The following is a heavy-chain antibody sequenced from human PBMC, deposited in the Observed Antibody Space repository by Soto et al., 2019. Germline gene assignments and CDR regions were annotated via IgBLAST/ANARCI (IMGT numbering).Heavy chain of an antibody. CDR3: ARGFLDIVVVVAATQGWFDP. D-gene: IGHD2-15*01. CDR1: GGSFSGYY. Sequence: QVQLQQWGAGLLKPSETLSLTCAVYGGSFSGYYWSWIRQPPGKGLEWIGEINHSGSTNYNPYLKSRVTISVDTSKNQFSLKLSSVTAANTAVYYCARGFLDIVVVVAATQGWFDPWGQGTLVTVSS. V-gene: IGHV4-34*01. CDR2: INHSGST. J-gene: IGHJ5*02.